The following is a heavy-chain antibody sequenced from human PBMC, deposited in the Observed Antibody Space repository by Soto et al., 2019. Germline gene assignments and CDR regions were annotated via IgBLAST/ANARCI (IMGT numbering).Heavy chain of an antibody. CDR2: ISSNGVGT. J-gene: IGHJ6*03. D-gene: IGHD6-6*01. CDR3: ARRARPDFYYMDV. Sequence: PGGSLRLSCAASGFTLSGDAMDWVRQAPGKGLEYVSGISSNGVGTYYANSVQGRFTISRDNSKNTVYLQMGSLRPEDMAVYYCARRARPDFYYMDVWGKGTTVTVSS. CDR1: GFTLSGDA. V-gene: IGHV3-64*01.